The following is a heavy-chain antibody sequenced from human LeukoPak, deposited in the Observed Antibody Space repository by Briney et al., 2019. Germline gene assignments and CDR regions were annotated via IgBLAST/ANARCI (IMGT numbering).Heavy chain of an antibody. CDR2: IYYSGST. CDR3: ARVPSIAAHFDY. Sequence: SETLSLTCTVSGGSLSSYYRSWIRQPPGKGPEWIGYIYYSGSTNYNPSLKSRVTISVDTSKNQFSLKLSSVTAADTAVYYCARVPSIAAHFDYWGQGTLVTVSS. V-gene: IGHV4-59*01. J-gene: IGHJ4*02. CDR1: GGSLSSYY. D-gene: IGHD6-6*01.